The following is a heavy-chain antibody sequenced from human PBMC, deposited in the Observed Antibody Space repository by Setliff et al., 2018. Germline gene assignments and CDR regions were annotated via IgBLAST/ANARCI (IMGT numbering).Heavy chain of an antibody. J-gene: IGHJ6*02. CDR1: GGSISSYYW. D-gene: IGHD2-21*01. CDR2: IYWSEDK. CDR3: AHGMWLGYYGMDV. Sequence: TLSLTCTVSGGSISSYYWGWIRQPPGKALEWLAFIYWSEDKRYSPSLKSRLTITKDTSKNQVVLTMTNMDPVDTGTYFCAHGMWLGYYGMDVWGQGTTVTVSS. V-gene: IGHV2-5*01.